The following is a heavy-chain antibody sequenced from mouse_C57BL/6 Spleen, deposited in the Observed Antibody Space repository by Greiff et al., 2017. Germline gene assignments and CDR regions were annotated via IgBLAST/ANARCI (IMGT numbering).Heavy chain of an antibody. CDR2: INPNNGGT. D-gene: IGHD4-1*01. CDR3: ARWELSYWYFDV. CDR1: GYTFTDYN. J-gene: IGHJ1*03. V-gene: IGHV1-22*01. Sequence: EVQLQQSGPELVKPGASVKMSCKASGYTFTDYNMHWVKQSHGKSLEWIGYINPNNGGTSYNQKFKGKATLTVNKSSSTAYMELRSLTSEDSAVYYCARWELSYWYFDVWGTGTTVTVSS.